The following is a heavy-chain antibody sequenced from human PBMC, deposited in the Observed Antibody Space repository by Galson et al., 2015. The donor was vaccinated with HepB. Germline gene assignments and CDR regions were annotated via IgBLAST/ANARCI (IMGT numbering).Heavy chain of an antibody. CDR2: IYWDDDK. CDR1: GFSLSTSGVG. Sequence: PALVKPTQTLTLTCTFSGFSLSTSGVGVGWIRQPPGKALEWLALIYWDDDKRYSPSLKSRLTITKDTSKNQVVLTMTNMDPVDTATYYCAHSFGTRRIVGANAFDIWGQGTMVTVSS. J-gene: IGHJ3*02. CDR3: AHSFGTRRIVGANAFDI. D-gene: IGHD1-26*01. V-gene: IGHV2-5*02.